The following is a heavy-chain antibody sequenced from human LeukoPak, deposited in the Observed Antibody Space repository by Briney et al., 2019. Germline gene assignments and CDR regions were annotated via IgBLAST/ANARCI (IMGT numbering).Heavy chain of an antibody. Sequence: SETLSLTCTVSGGSISSFYWSWLRQPPGKGLEWIGYMYNRGNTNYNPSLKSRVTISEDTSQNQLSLQLRSVTAADTAVYYCAATIKRDYGDTNLDYWGQGTLVTVSS. CDR3: AATIKRDYGDTNLDY. CDR2: MYNRGNT. J-gene: IGHJ4*02. CDR1: GGSISSFY. V-gene: IGHV4-59*01. D-gene: IGHD4-17*01.